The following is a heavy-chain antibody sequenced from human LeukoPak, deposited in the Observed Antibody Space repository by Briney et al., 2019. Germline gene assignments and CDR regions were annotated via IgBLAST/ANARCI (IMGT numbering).Heavy chain of an antibody. V-gene: IGHV5-51*01. J-gene: IGHJ6*02. D-gene: IGHD2-15*01. Sequence: GESLKISCKGSGYSFTSYWIGWVRQMPGKGLEWMGIIYPGDSDTRYSPSFQGQVNISADKSISTAYLQWSSLKASDTAMYYCARNPCSGGSCYGMDVWGQGTTVTVSS. CDR3: ARNPCSGGSCYGMDV. CDR2: IYPGDSDT. CDR1: GYSFTSYW.